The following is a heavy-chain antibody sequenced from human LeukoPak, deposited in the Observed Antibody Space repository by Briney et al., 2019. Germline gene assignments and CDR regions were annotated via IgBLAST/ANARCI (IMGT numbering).Heavy chain of an antibody. D-gene: IGHD6-13*01. CDR3: ARTGSSWYHPGDY. CDR2: IYYSGST. J-gene: IGHJ4*02. CDR1: GGSISSSSYY. Sequence: SETLSLTCTVSGGSISSSSYYWGWTRQPPGKGLEWIGSIYYSGSTYYNPSLKSRVTISVDTSKNQFSLKLSSVTAADTAVYYCARTGSSWYHPGDYWGQGTLVTVSS. V-gene: IGHV4-39*01.